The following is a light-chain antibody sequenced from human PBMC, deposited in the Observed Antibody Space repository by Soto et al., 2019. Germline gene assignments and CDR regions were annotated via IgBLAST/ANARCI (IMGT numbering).Light chain of an antibody. Sequence: QSALTQPASVSGSPGQSITISCTGTSSDVGGYNYVSWYQQHPGKAPKLMIYEVSNRPSGVSNRFSGSRSGNTASLTIYGLEAEDEADYYCCSYASYTTYVFGPGTKLTVL. CDR3: CSYASYTTYV. CDR2: EVS. V-gene: IGLV2-14*01. J-gene: IGLJ1*01. CDR1: SSDVGGYNY.